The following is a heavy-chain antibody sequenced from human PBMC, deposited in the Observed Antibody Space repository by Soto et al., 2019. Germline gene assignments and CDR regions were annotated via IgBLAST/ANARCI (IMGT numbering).Heavy chain of an antibody. Sequence: SLRLSCAASGFTFSDYYMSWIRQAPGKGLERVSYISSSGSTIYYADSVKGRFTISRDNAKNSLYLQMNSLRAEDTAVYYCARSQLYYDSSGYPDYWGQGTLVTVSS. D-gene: IGHD3-22*01. CDR3: ARSQLYYDSSGYPDY. J-gene: IGHJ4*02. V-gene: IGHV3-11*01. CDR2: ISSSGSTI. CDR1: GFTFSDYY.